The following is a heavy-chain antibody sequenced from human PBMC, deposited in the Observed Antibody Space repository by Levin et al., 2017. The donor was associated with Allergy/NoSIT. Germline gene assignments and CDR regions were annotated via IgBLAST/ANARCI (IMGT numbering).Heavy chain of an antibody. CDR2: IIPIFGTA. CDR3: ARGWSSSWYPNLSSYYYYYGMDV. V-gene: IGHV1-69*13. Sequence: AASVKVSCKASGGTFSSYAISWVRQAPGQGLEWMGGIIPIFGTANYAQKFQGRVTITADESTSTAYMELSSLRSEDTAVYYCARGWSSSWYPNLSSYYYYYGMDVWGQGTTVTVSS. CDR1: GGTFSSYA. D-gene: IGHD6-13*01. J-gene: IGHJ6*02.